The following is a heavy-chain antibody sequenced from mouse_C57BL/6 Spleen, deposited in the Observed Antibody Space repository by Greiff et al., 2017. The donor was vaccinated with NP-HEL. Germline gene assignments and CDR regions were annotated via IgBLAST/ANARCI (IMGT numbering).Heavy chain of an antibody. CDR2: INPNNGGT. Sequence: EVQLQQSGPELVKPGASVKIPCKASGYTFTDYNMDWVKQSHGKSLEWIGDINPNNGGTIYNQKFKGKATLTVDKSSSTAYMDLRSLTSEDTAVYYGARGGYSNYGAYWGQGTLVTVSA. D-gene: IGHD2-5*01. CDR1: GYTFTDYN. CDR3: ARGGYSNYGAY. V-gene: IGHV1-18*01. J-gene: IGHJ3*01.